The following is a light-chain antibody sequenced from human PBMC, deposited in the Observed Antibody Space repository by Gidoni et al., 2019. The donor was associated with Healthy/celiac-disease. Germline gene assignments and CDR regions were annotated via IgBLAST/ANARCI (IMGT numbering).Light chain of an antibody. CDR1: QSISSY. J-gene: IGKJ2*01. CDR2: AAS. V-gene: IGKV1-39*01. CDR3: QQSYSTPRT. Sequence: DKKMNQPPSSLSAAVGDRVTITCRASQSISSYLNWYQQKPGKAPKLLIYAASSLQSGVPSRFSGSGSGTDFTLTISSLQPEDFATYYCQQSYSTPRTFGQGTKLEIK.